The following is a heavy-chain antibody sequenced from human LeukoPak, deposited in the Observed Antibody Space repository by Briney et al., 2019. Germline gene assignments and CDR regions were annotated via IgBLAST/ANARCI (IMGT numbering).Heavy chain of an antibody. J-gene: IGHJ4*02. V-gene: IGHV3-30*18. CDR1: GFTFSSYG. CDR3: AKLSYGDYLFDY. Sequence: GGSLRLSCAASGFTFSSYGMHWVRQAPGKGLEWVAVISYDGSNKYYADSVKGRFTISRDNSKNTLCLQMNSLRAEDTAVYYCAKLSYGDYLFDYWGQGTLVTVSS. D-gene: IGHD4-17*01. CDR2: ISYDGSNK.